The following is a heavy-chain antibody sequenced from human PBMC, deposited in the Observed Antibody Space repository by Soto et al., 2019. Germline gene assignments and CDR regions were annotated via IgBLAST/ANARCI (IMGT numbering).Heavy chain of an antibody. V-gene: IGHV1-69*04. CDR2: IIPILGTP. CDR3: ARQVGELLYGGYVYYGMDA. D-gene: IGHD3-10*01. CDR1: GGTFSNYA. Sequence: SVKVSCKASGGTFSNYAISWVRQAPGQGLEWMGRIIPILGTPNYAQKFQGRVTITADKSTSTAYMELSSLRSDDTAAYYCARQVGELLYGGYVYYGMDAWGQGTTVTVSS. J-gene: IGHJ6*02.